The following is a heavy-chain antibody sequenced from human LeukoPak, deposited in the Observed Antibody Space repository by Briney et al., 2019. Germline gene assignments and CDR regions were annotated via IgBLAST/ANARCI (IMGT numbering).Heavy chain of an antibody. D-gene: IGHD5-18*01. CDR3: AKGRGYSYTIFDY. J-gene: IGHJ4*02. V-gene: IGHV3-30*02. CDR1: GFTFSSYG. Sequence: PGGSLRLSCAASGFTFSSYGMHWVRQAPGKGLEWVAFIRYGGSNKYYADSVKGRFTISRDNSKNTLYLQMNSLRAEDTAVYYCAKGRGYSYTIFDYWGQGTLVTVSS. CDR2: IRYGGSNK.